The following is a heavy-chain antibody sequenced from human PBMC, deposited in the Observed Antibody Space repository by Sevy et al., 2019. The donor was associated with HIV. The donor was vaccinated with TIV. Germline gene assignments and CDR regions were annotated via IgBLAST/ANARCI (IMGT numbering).Heavy chain of an antibody. CDR2: VSSSSTYI. CDR1: GFSFSTYA. J-gene: IGHJ6*02. D-gene: IGHD2-8*02. V-gene: IGHV3-21*06. Sequence: GGSLRLSCAASGFSFSTYAMNWVRQAPGKGLEWVSSVSSSSTYIYYADSVKGRFTISRDNAKNSMYLQMNSLRAEDTAVYYGARDLCTGGVCPRWGYYYYGMDVWGQGTTVTVSS. CDR3: ARDLCTGGVCPRWGYYYYGMDV.